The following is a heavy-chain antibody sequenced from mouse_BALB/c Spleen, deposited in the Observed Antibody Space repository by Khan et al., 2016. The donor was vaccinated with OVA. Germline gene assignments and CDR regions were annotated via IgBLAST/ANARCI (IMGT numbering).Heavy chain of an antibody. D-gene: IGHD6-1*01. CDR2: ISYSGST. CDR3: ARRAASYAMDY. Sequence: DVKLQESGPGLVKPSQSLSLTCTVTGYSITSDYAWNWIRQFPGNKLEWMGYISYSGSTSYNPSLKSRISITRDTSKNQFFLQLNSVTTEDTATYYCARRAASYAMDYWGQGTSVTVSS. V-gene: IGHV3-2*02. CDR1: GYSITSDYA. J-gene: IGHJ4*01.